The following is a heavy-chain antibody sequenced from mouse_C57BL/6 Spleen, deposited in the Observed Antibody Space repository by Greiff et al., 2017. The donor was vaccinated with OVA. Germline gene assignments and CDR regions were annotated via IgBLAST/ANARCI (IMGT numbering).Heavy chain of an antibody. Sequence: QVQLQQPGAELVMPGASVKLSCKASGYTFTSYWMHWVKQRPGQGLEWIGEIDPSDSYTNYNQKFKGKATLTVDKSSSTAYMQLSSLTSEDSAVYYCARWGTTVEGFDYWGQGTTVTVSS. V-gene: IGHV1-69*01. CDR2: IDPSDSYT. CDR1: GYTFTSYW. CDR3: ARWGTTVEGFDY. J-gene: IGHJ2*01. D-gene: IGHD1-1*01.